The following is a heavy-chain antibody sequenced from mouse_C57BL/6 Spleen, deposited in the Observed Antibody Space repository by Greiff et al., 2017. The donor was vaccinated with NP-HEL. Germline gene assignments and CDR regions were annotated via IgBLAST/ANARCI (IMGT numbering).Heavy chain of an antibody. V-gene: IGHV10-1*01. D-gene: IGHD1-1*01. Sequence: EAGGGLVQPKGSLKLPCAVSGFSFNTYAMHWVRLASGKGWEGVARIRSKCNNYATYYADSLKDRLTISEDASESMLYLQMSNLKAEDTAMYYCARLDYYGSAWFAYWGQGTLVTVSA. J-gene: IGHJ3*01. CDR2: IRSKCNNYAT. CDR3: ARLDYYGSAWFAY. CDR1: GFSFNTYA.